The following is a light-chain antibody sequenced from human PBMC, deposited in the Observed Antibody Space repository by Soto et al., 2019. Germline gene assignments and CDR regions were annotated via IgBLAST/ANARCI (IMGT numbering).Light chain of an antibody. Sequence: QSALTQPASVSGSPGQSITISCTGTSSDVGLYNYVSWYRHLPGKAPELIIYDVSNRPSGVSNRFSGSKSANTASLTISGLQAEDEADYYCNSYTSSGTYVFGTGNKLTVL. V-gene: IGLV2-14*03. CDR3: NSYTSSGTYV. CDR1: SSDVGLYNY. CDR2: DVS. J-gene: IGLJ1*01.